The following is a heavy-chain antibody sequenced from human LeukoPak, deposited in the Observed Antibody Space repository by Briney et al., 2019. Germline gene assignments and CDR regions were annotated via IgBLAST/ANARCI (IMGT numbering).Heavy chain of an antibody. J-gene: IGHJ4*02. Sequence: ETLSLTCTVSGGSISSSSYYWGWLRQPPGKGLEWVSTINANSGTTSYAASVKGRFTLSRHNSKNTLYLQMNSLRAEDTAVYYCARGPNPQRAFDYWGQGTLVTVSS. CDR2: INANSGTT. V-gene: IGHV3-53*04. CDR3: ARGPNPQRAFDY. CDR1: GGSISSSSYY.